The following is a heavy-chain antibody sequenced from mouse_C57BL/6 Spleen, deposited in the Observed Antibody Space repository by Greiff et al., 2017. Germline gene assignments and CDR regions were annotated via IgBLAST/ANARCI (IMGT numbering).Heavy chain of an antibody. CDR2: ISSGSSTI. V-gene: IGHV5-17*01. D-gene: IGHD1-1*01. CDR3: ARHYALYYYAMDD. Sequence: EVMLVESGGGLVKPGGSLKLSCAASGFTFSDYGMHWVRQAPEKGLEWVAYISSGSSTIYYADTVKGRFTISRDNAKNTLFLQMTSLRSEDTAMYYCARHYALYYYAMDDWGQGTSVTVSS. CDR1: GFTFSDYG. J-gene: IGHJ4*01.